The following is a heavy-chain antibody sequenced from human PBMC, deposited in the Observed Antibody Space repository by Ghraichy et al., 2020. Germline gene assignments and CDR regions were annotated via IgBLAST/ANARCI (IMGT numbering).Heavy chain of an antibody. J-gene: IGHJ4*02. CDR2: INHSGST. Sequence: SETLSLTCAVYGGSFSGYYWSWIRQPPGKGLEWIGEINHSGSTNYNPSLKSRVTISVDTSKNQFSLKLSSVTAADTAVYYCARDYYGSGSYNYWGQGTLVTVSS. CDR3: ARDYYGSGSYNY. CDR1: GGSFSGYY. V-gene: IGHV4-34*01. D-gene: IGHD3-10*01.